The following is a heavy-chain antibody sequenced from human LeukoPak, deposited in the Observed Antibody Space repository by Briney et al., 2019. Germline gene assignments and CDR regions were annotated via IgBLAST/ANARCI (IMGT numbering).Heavy chain of an antibody. CDR2: IYFSGST. D-gene: IGHD3-10*01. J-gene: IGHJ4*02. CDR1: GGSISSYY. V-gene: IGHV4-59*12. CDR3: ARGRGAMVRGVIRVYFDY. Sequence: SETLSLTCTVSGGSISSYYWSWIRQPPGKGLEWIGYIYFSGSTNYNPSLKSRVTMSVDTSKNQFSLKLSSVTAADTAVYYCARGRGAMVRGVIRVYFDYWGQGTLVTVSS.